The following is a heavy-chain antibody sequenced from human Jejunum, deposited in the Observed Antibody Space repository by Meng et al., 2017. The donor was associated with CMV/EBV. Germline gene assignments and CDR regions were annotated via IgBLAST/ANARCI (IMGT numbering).Heavy chain of an antibody. Sequence: QLHVHESAPGLVKPSETLSLTCIVSSGSTSSSNYYWGWIRQPPGKGLEWIGSIYYSGTIYYNPSLKSRVSISVDKSKNQFSLKLSSVTAADTAVYYCARADKVRFDYWGQGTLVTVSS. V-gene: IGHV4-39*07. CDR2: IYYSGTI. CDR1: SGSTSSSNYY. CDR3: ARADKVRFDY. J-gene: IGHJ4*02.